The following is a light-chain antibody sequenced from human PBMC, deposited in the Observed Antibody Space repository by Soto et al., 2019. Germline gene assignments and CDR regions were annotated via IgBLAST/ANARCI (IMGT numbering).Light chain of an antibody. Sequence: QSALTQPASVSGSPGQSITISCTGTSSDVGGYNYVSWYQQHPGKAPKLMIYEVSNRPSGVSNRFSGSKSGNTASLTISGLQAEDEADYYCCSYTSCSTKVFGGGTKDTVL. CDR3: CSYTSCSTKV. CDR1: SSDVGGYNY. J-gene: IGLJ3*02. V-gene: IGLV2-14*01. CDR2: EVS.